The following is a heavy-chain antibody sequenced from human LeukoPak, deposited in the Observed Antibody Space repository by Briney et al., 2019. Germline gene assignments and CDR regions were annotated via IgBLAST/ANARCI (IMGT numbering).Heavy chain of an antibody. CDR2: IWYDGSKK. J-gene: IGHJ4*02. D-gene: IGHD6-13*01. CDR1: GFSFNDAW. Sequence: GGSLRLSCAASGFSFNDAWMSWVRQAPGKGLEWVALIWYDGSKKYYADSVKGRFTISRDNSQNTLYLQMNSLRAEDTAVFYCARGGLVAAGIDYWGQGTLVTVSS. V-gene: IGHV3-33*08. CDR3: ARGGLVAAGIDY.